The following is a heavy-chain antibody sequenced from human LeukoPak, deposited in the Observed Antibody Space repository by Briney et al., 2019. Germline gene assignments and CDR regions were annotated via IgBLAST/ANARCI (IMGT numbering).Heavy chain of an antibody. CDR2: IYHSGST. CDR1: GYSISSGFY. Sequence: ASETLSLTCAVSGYSISSGFYWGWIRQPPGKGLEWIGSIYHSGSTYYNPSLKSRVTISLDTSKSQFSLRLSSVTAADTAVYYCARRSEYFQDWGQGTLLTVSS. J-gene: IGHJ1*01. V-gene: IGHV4-38-2*01. CDR3: ARRSEYFQD.